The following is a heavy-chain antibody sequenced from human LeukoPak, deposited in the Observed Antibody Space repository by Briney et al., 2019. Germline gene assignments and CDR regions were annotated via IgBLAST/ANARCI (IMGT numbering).Heavy chain of an antibody. CDR2: ISGTAGST. J-gene: IGHJ6*02. CDR1: GFTFTSYG. V-gene: IGHV3-23*01. D-gene: IGHD4-17*01. Sequence: GGSLRLSCAVSGFTFTSYGMSWVRQAPGKGLEWVSTISGTAGSTHYADSVRGRFTISRDISKSTVYLQMNSLRAEDTAVYYCAKDLGRTTVTIYYYYYYGMDVWGQGTTVTVSS. CDR3: AKDLGRTTVTIYYYYYYGMDV.